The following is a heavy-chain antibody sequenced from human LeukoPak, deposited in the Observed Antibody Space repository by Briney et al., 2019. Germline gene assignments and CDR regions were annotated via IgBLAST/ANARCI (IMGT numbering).Heavy chain of an antibody. CDR1: GGSISSYY. CDR3: ARGTGSYYNGDAFDI. D-gene: IGHD3-10*01. J-gene: IGHJ3*02. V-gene: IGHV4-4*07. CDR2: IYTSGST. Sequence: SSETLSLTCTVSGGSISSYYWIWIRQPAGKGLEWIGRIYTSGSTNYNPSLKSRVTMSVDTSKNQFSLKLSSVTAADTAVYYCARGTGSYYNGDAFDIWGQGTMVTVSS.